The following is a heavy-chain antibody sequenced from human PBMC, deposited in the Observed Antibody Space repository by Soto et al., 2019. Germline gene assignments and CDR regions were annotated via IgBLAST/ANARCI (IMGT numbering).Heavy chain of an antibody. CDR3: ARGYCSGGSCYSRFFDY. CDR1: SGSISSYY. J-gene: IGHJ4*02. V-gene: IGHV4-59*08. CDR2: MYYTGST. D-gene: IGHD2-15*01. Sequence: SETRSLTCTVSSGSISSYYWSWIRQPPGKGLEWIGYMYYTGSTNYNPSLKSRVTISADTSKNQFSLKLSSVTAADTAVYYCARGYCSGGSCYSRFFDYWGQGTLVTVSS.